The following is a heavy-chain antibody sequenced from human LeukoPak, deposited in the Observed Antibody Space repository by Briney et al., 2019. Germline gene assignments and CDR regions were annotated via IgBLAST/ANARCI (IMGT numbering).Heavy chain of an antibody. V-gene: IGHV5-51*01. CDR3: ARHYVSRTRGLTGAGDV. J-gene: IGHJ3*01. CDR2: IYPGDSET. D-gene: IGHD1-26*01. CDR1: GYTFSTYW. Sequence: GESLKISCEAFGYTFSTYWVGWVRQVPGKGLEWMGLIYPGDSETKYSPSFQGQVTISADKSISTAYLQWSSLKASDTAMYYCARHYVSRTRGLTGAGDVWGQGTMVTVSS.